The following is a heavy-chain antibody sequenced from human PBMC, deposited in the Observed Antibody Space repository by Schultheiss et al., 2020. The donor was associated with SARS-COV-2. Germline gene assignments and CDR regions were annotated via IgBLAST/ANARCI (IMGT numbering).Heavy chain of an antibody. Sequence: GGSLRLSCAASGFTFSSYGMHWVRQAPGKGLEWVAVISYDGSNKYYADSVKGRFTISRDNSKNTFYLQMNSLRAEDTAVYYCAGGRGRGYCTGGVCQPAFDIWGQGTMVTVSS. CDR2: ISYDGSNK. D-gene: IGHD2-8*02. V-gene: IGHV3-30*03. J-gene: IGHJ3*02. CDR1: GFTFSSYG. CDR3: AGGRGRGYCTGGVCQPAFDI.